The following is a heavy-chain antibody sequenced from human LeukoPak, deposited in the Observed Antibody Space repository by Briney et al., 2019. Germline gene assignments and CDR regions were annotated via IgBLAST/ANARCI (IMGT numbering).Heavy chain of an antibody. D-gene: IGHD5-24*01. CDR3: ARDSVSYDHGYNYEYFDY. V-gene: IGHV3-30*03. CDR2: ISYDGSNK. J-gene: IGHJ4*02. CDR1: GFTFSSYG. Sequence: QSGGSLRLSCAASGFTFSSYGMHWVRQAPGKGLEWVAIISYDGSNKYYADSVKGRFTISRDNSKNTLYLQMNSLRAEDTAVYYCARDSVSYDHGYNYEYFDYWGQGTLVTVSS.